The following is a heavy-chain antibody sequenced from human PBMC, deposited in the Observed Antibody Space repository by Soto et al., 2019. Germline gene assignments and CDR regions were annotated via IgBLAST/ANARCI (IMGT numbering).Heavy chain of an antibody. J-gene: IGHJ4*02. CDR3: ARFYCTNGVCYFDY. Sequence: PSETLSLTCTVSGGSISSSNYYWGWIRQPPGKGLEWIGSIYYSGSTYYNSSLKSRVTISVDTSRNQFSLKLTSVTAADTAVYYCARFYCTNGVCYFDYWGQGTLVTVSS. D-gene: IGHD2-8*01. V-gene: IGHV4-39*01. CDR2: IYYSGST. CDR1: GGSISSSNYY.